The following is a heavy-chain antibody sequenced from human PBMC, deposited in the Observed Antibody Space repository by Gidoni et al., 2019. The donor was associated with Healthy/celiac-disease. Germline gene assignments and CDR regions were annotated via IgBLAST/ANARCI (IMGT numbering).Heavy chain of an antibody. CDR2: LIPTCGTA. Sequence: VQLVQSGAEVKKPGSAVKVSGKASGGTFSSYAISWVRQAPGQGLEWMGGLIPTCGTANYAQEFHGRVKITADESTSTAYMERSSLRSEDTAVYYCARLHCIIASGYLHEGPFDYWGQGPLVTVS. D-gene: IGHD2-2*01. V-gene: IGHV1-69*01. J-gene: IGHJ4*02. CDR3: ARLHCIIASGYLHEGPFDY. CDR1: GGTFSSYA.